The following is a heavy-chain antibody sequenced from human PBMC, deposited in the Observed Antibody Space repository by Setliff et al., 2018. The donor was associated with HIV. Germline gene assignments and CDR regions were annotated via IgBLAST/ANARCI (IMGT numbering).Heavy chain of an antibody. J-gene: IGHJ4*02. CDR3: ARAVNDYGDYYFDY. CDR2: INTHSGNT. CDR1: GYTFTHYA. D-gene: IGHD4-17*01. V-gene: IGHV1-3*04. Sequence: ASVKVSCKASGYTFTHYAISWVRQAPGQGLEWMGWINTHSGNTKYSQNFQGRVTFSRDTSASTAYMELSSLRSEDTAVYYCARAVNDYGDYYFDYWGQGTLVTVSS.